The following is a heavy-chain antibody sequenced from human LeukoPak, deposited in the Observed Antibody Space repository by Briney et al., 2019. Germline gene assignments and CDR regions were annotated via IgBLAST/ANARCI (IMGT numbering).Heavy chain of an antibody. CDR1: GFTFSSYS. D-gene: IGHD6-13*01. CDR3: ARDVPYTSSSGYVDV. CDR2: ISSSSSTI. J-gene: IGHJ6*02. Sequence: GGSLRLSCAASGFTFSSYSMNWVRQAPGKGLEWVSYISSSSSTIHYADSVKGRFTISRDNAKNSLYLQMNSLRDEDTAVYYCARDVPYTSSSGYVDVWGQGTTVTVSS. V-gene: IGHV3-48*02.